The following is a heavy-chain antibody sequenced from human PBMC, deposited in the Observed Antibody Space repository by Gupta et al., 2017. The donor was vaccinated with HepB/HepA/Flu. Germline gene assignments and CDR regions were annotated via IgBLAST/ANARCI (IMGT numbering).Heavy chain of an antibody. CDR1: GYTFTSYD. Sequence: QVQLVQSGAEVKKPGASVKVSCKASGYTFTSYDINWVRQATGQGLEWMGWMNPNSGNTGYAQKFQGRVTMTRNTSISTAYMELSSLRSEDTAVYYCARGSGVRIMYSGSSRRYYYYGMDVWGQGTTVTVAS. CDR2: MNPNSGNT. CDR3: ARGSGVRIMYSGSSRRYYYYGMDV. D-gene: IGHD6-6*01. J-gene: IGHJ6*02. V-gene: IGHV1-8*01.